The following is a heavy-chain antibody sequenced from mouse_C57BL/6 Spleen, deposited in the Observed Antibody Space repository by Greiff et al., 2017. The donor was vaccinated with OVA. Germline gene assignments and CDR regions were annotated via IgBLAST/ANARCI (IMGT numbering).Heavy chain of an antibody. V-gene: IGHV1-59*01. CDR2: IDPSDSYT. CDR3: ARSDRGTVVDRT. J-gene: IGHJ2*01. CDR1: GYTFTSYW. Sequence: QVQLQQPGAELVRPGTSVKLSCKASGYTFTSYWMHWVKQRPGQGLEWIGVIDPSDSYTNYNQKFKGKATLTVDTSSSTAYMQLSSLTSEDSAVYYCARSDRGTVVDRTWGQGTTLTVSS. D-gene: IGHD1-1*01.